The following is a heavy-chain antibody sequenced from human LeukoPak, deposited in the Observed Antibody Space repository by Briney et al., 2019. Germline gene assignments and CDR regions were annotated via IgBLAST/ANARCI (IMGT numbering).Heavy chain of an antibody. J-gene: IGHJ6*03. CDR3: ARGVDDSATFFYSYYMDV. Sequence: PETLSLTCAVYGGSFSAYYYYWSWIRQPPGRGLEWIGEISHSGSTNDNPSLKSRVTISIDTSKNQFSLRLSSVTAADTAVYYCARGVDDSATFFYSYYMDVWGKGTTVTVSS. CDR1: GGSFSAYY. CDR2: ISHSGST. V-gene: IGHV4-34*01. D-gene: IGHD2/OR15-2a*01.